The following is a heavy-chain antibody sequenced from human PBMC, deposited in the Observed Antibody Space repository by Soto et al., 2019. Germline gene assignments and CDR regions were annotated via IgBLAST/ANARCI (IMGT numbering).Heavy chain of an antibody. CDR3: ATCHYYGSGLGAFDI. CDR1: GYSFTSYW. J-gene: IGHJ3*02. CDR2: IYPGDSSS. D-gene: IGHD3-10*01. V-gene: IGHV5-51*01. Sequence: PGESLKISCKGSGYSFTSYWIAWVRQMPGQGLEWMGVIYPGDSSSRYSPSSQGQVTFSADKSISTAYLHWSSLKASDTALYYCATCHYYGSGLGAFDIWGQGTMVTVSS.